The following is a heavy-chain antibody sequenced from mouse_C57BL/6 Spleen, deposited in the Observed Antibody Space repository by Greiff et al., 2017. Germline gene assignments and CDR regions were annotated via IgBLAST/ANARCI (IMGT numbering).Heavy chain of an antibody. Sequence: QVQLQQSGPELVKPGASVKISCKASGYAFSSSWMNWVTQRPGKGLEWIGRIYPGDGDTNYHGKFKGKATLTADKSSSTAYMQLSSLTSEDSAVDFGARSANDYGSSRFDYWGQGTTLTVSS. D-gene: IGHD1-1*01. CDR3: ARSANDYGSSRFDY. CDR1: GYAFSSSW. J-gene: IGHJ2*01. CDR2: IYPGDGDT. V-gene: IGHV1-82*01.